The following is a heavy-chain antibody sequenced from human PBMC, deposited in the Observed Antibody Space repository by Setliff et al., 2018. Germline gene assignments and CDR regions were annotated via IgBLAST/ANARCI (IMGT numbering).Heavy chain of an antibody. CDR2: IYMGGSA. D-gene: IGHD6-19*01. J-gene: IGHJ6*03. CDR3: AREQWLDPPGYYYMDV. CDR1: GGSIRSYY. V-gene: IGHV4-4*07. Sequence: PETLSLTCTVSGGSIRSYYWSWIRQPAGKGLEWIGHIYMGGSANYNPPLKSRVTMSIDTSKNQLSLKLNSVTAADMAVYYCAREQWLDPPGYYYMDVWAKGTTVTVSS.